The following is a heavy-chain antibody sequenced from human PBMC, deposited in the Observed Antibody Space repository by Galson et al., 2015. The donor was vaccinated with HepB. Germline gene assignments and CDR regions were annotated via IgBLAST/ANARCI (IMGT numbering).Heavy chain of an antibody. CDR1: GFTFSSYS. D-gene: IGHD5-24*01. V-gene: IGHV3-21*01. CDR3: AREGGDGYIQVVAFDI. J-gene: IGHJ3*02. Sequence: SLRLSCAASGFTFSSYSMNWVRQAPGKGLEWVSSISSSSSYIYYADSVKGRFTISRDNAKNSLYLQMNSLRAEDTAVYYCAREGGDGYIQVVAFDIWGQGTMVTVSS. CDR2: ISSSSSYI.